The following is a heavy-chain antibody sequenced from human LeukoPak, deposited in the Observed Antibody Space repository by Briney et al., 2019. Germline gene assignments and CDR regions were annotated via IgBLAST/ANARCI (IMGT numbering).Heavy chain of an antibody. V-gene: IGHV5-51*04. D-gene: IGHD1-26*01. CDR3: ARGSLVGATRKYLGS. J-gene: IGHJ5*02. CDR2: IYPGDSDT. Sequence: GESLKISCVASGFSFTTYCIAWVRQMTAKGLEWMGIIYPGDSDTRYRPSFQGQVTISADKPISTAYPQWGRLTAPDTAMYYCARGSLVGATRKYLGSWGQGTMATVSS. CDR1: GFSFTTYC.